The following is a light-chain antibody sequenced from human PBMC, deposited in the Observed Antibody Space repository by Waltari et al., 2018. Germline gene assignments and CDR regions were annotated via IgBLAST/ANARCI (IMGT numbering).Light chain of an antibody. J-gene: IGKJ4*01. CDR2: DAS. Sequence: SYRASQTVGTRLTRYQKKSRQAPKVLIFDASTWATGIPATFTGSGSGKEFTLTISSLQSEDFAVYYCQQYKEWPLTFGGGTKVEIK. V-gene: IGKV3-15*01. CDR3: QQYKEWPLT. CDR1: QTVGTR.